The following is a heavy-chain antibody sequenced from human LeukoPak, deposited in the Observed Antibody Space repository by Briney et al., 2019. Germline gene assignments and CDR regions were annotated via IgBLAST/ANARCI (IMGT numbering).Heavy chain of an antibody. CDR1: GYTFTGYY. CDR2: INPRSGGT. J-gene: IGHJ4*02. Sequence: GASVKVSCKATGYTFTGYYIRWLRQAPGQGLEWMGWINPRSGGTNYAQMFQGRVTMTRDTSITTVYMELSRLTSDDTAVYYCARGVYTYGREASDYWGQGTLVTVSS. V-gene: IGHV1-2*02. CDR3: ARGVYTYGREASDY. D-gene: IGHD5-18*01.